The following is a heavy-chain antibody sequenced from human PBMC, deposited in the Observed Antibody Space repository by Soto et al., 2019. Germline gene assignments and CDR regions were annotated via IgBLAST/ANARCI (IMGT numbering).Heavy chain of an antibody. J-gene: IGHJ4*02. D-gene: IGHD6-19*01. V-gene: IGHV3-21*01. Sequence: VQLVESGGGLVKPGGSLRLSCAASGFTFSSYSMNWVRQAPGKGLEWVSSISSSSSYIYYADSVKGRFTISRDNAKNSLYLQMNSLRAEDTAVYYCARSSIAVAGGYYFDYWGQGTLVTVSS. CDR1: GFTFSSYS. CDR2: ISSSSSYI. CDR3: ARSSIAVAGGYYFDY.